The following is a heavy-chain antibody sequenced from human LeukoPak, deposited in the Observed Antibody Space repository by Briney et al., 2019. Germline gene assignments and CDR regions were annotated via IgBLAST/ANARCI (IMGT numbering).Heavy chain of an antibody. CDR3: ARATSSGWYSGRKDDAFDI. CDR1: GYTFTSYA. D-gene: IGHD6-19*01. Sequence: ASVKVSCKASGYTFTSYAMHWVRQAPGQRLEWMGWINAGNGNTKYSQKFQGRVTITRDTSASTAYMELSSLRSEDTAVYYCARATSSGWYSGRKDDAFDIWGQGTMVTVSS. J-gene: IGHJ3*02. V-gene: IGHV1-3*01. CDR2: INAGNGNT.